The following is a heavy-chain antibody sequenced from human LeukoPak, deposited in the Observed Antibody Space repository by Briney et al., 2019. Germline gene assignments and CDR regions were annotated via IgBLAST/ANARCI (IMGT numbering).Heavy chain of an antibody. CDR2: IWYDGSNK. J-gene: IGHJ4*02. Sequence: GGSLRLSCAASGFTFSSYAMHWVRQAPGKGLEWVAVIWYDGSNKYYADSVKGRFTISRDNSKNTLYLQMNSLRAEDTAVYYCAREGYYYGSGRLYDYWGQGALVTVSS. V-gene: IGHV3-33*08. CDR1: GFTFSSYA. CDR3: AREGYYYGSGRLYDY. D-gene: IGHD3-10*01.